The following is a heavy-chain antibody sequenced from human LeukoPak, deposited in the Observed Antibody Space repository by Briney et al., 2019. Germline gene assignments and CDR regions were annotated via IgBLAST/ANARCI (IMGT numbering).Heavy chain of an antibody. J-gene: IGHJ4*02. CDR1: GFTLSSYA. CDR3: AKGGGRRPDSLYYFDH. D-gene: IGHD3-16*01. CDR2: LRYDGSNK. V-gene: IGHV3-30*02. Sequence: QSGGSLRLSCAASGFTLSSYAMSWVRQAPGKGLEWVAFLRYDGSNKYYADSVKGRFTISRDNSKNTLYVQMNSLRSEDTAVYYCAKGGGRRPDSLYYFDHWGQGTLVTVSS.